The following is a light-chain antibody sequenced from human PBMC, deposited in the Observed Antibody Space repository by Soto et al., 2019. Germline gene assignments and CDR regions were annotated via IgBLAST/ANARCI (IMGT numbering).Light chain of an antibody. CDR3: SSYTTSNTRQIV. V-gene: IGLV2-14*01. CDR1: ISDIGGYNY. Sequence: QSVLTQPASVSGSPVQSITISCTGTISDIGGYNYVSWYQQHPGKAPILLIYDVSNRPSGVSNRFSGSKSDNTASLTISGLQPEDEADYYCSSYTTSNTRQIVFGTGTRSPS. CDR2: DVS. J-gene: IGLJ1*01.